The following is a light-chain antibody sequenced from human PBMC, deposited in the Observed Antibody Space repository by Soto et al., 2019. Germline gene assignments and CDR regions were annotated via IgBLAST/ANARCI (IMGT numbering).Light chain of an antibody. CDR1: QTVDSNF. CDR3: LKYGSSPGWT. J-gene: IGKJ1*01. Sequence: DIVLTQSPGTLSLSPGERATLSCRASQTVDSNFLAWYQQKPGQAPRLLIYAASTRATGIPDRFSGSGSGTDFTLTIGRLDPEDFAVYYCLKYGSSPGWTFDPGTKVEIK. CDR2: AAS. V-gene: IGKV3-20*01.